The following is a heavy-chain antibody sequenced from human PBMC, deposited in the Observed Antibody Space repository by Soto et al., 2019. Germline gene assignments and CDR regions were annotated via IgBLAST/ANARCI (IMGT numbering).Heavy chain of an antibody. CDR3: AKTNVFDI. Sequence: SETLSLTCTVSGGSFGAYYWNWLRQAPGKGLEWIGFIHYGGRTAYNPSLKSRVTVSVDTSKNQLSLKLTSVTAADTAVYYCAKTNVFDIGGPGSLVTVSS. J-gene: IGHJ3*02. V-gene: IGHV4-59*01. CDR2: IHYGGRT. CDR1: GGSFGAYY.